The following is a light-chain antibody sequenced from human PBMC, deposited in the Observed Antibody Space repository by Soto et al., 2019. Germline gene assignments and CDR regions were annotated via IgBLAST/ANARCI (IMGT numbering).Light chain of an antibody. V-gene: IGLV1-44*01. CDR1: SSNIGSNT. Sequence: QSVLTQAPSASGTPGQRVTISCSGSSSNIGSNTVNWYQHLPGTAPKLLIYSSHQRPSGVPDRISGSKSGTSASLAISGLQSEDEADYYCAAWDDILNGVVFGGGTKLTVL. CDR2: SSH. CDR3: AAWDDILNGVV. J-gene: IGLJ2*01.